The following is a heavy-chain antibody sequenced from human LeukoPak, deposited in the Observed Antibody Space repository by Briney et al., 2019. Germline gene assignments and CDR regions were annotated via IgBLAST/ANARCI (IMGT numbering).Heavy chain of an antibody. V-gene: IGHV3-30*02. D-gene: IGHD1-26*01. CDR3: QYSGSHTGDY. CDR1: GFTFSSYG. CDR2: IWYGGSNK. J-gene: IGHJ4*02. Sequence: GGSLRLSCAASGFTFSSYGMHWVRQAPGKGLEWVAVIWYGGSNKYYADSVKGRFTISRDNSKNTLYLQMNSLRAEDTAVYYCQYSGSHTGDYWGQGTLVTVPS.